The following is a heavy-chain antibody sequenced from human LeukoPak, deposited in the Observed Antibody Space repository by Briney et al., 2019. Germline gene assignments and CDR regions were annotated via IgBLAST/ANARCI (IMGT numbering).Heavy chain of an antibody. CDR1: GFTFTRFA. J-gene: IGHJ6*02. CDR3: ARVGGDVLSGHRTGYYYAMDV. V-gene: IGHV3-30*04. Sequence: GRSLRLSCAASGFTFTRFAMYWVRQAPGKGLEWVTLISYDGSNKYYADSVKGRFTISRDNSKNTVYLQMNSPRAEDTAVYYCARVGGDVLSGHRTGYYYAMDVWGQGTTVTVSS. D-gene: IGHD3-3*01. CDR2: ISYDGSNK.